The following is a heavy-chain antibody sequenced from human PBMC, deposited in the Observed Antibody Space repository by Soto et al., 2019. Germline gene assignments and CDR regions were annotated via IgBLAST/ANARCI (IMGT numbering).Heavy chain of an antibody. Sequence: GGSLRLSCAASGFTFSSYGMHWVRQAPGKGLEWVAVISYDGSNKYYADSVKGRFTISRDNSKNTLYLQMNSLRAEDTAVHYCAKDLRIQLWLRPDYYYGMDVWGQGTTVTVSS. D-gene: IGHD5-18*01. J-gene: IGHJ6*02. CDR2: ISYDGSNK. CDR1: GFTFSSYG. CDR3: AKDLRIQLWLRPDYYYGMDV. V-gene: IGHV3-30*18.